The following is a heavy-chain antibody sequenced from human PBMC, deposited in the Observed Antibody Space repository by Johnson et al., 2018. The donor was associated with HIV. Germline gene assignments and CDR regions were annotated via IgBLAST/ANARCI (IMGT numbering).Heavy chain of an antibody. Sequence: QVQLVESGGGVVQPGRSLRLSCAASGFTFSSYAMHWVRQAPGKGLEWVAVISYDGSHKYYADAVQGRFTISRDNSKNTLYLQMNSLRAEDTAVYFCARGPIADDAFDIWGQGTMVTVSS. J-gene: IGHJ3*02. D-gene: IGHD3-16*02. CDR2: ISYDGSHK. CDR1: GFTFSSYA. V-gene: IGHV3-30*04. CDR3: ARGPIADDAFDI.